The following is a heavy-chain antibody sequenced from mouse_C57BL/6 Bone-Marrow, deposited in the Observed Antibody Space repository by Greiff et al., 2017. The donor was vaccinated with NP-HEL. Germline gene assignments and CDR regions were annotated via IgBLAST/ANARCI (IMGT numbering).Heavy chain of an antibody. D-gene: IGHD1-1*01. CDR3: AREDSDESVVATGDIYYYAMDY. V-gene: IGHV3-6*01. CDR2: ISYDGSN. J-gene: IGHJ4*01. CDR1: GYSITSGYY. Sequence: EVKLVESGPGLVKPSQSLSLTCSVTGYSITSGYYWNWIRQFPGNKLEWMGYISYDGSNNYKPSLKNRISITRDTSKNQFFLKLNSVTTEDTATYYCAREDSDESVVATGDIYYYAMDYWGQGTSVTVSS.